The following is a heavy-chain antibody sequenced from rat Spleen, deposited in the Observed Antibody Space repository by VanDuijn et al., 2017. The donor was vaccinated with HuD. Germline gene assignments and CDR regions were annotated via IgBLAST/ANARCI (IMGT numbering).Heavy chain of an antibody. CDR3: ARHRNYGGIPFDF. CDR1: GFAFSDHY. V-gene: IGHV5-25*01. D-gene: IGHD1-11*01. CDR2: ISTGGGNT. Sequence: EVQLVESDGGLVQPGRSLKLSCAASGFAFSDHYVAWVRQAPTKGLEWVASISTGGGNTYYRDSVKGRFTISRDNAKITLYLQVDSLRSEDTATYYCARHRNYGGIPFDFWGQGVMVTVSS. J-gene: IGHJ2*01.